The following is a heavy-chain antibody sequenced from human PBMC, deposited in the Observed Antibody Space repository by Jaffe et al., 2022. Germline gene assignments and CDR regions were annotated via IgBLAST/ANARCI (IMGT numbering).Heavy chain of an antibody. J-gene: IGHJ6*03. CDR1: GFTFSSYE. CDR2: ISSSGSTI. Sequence: EVQLVESGGGLVQPGGSLRLSCAASGFTFSSYEMNWVRQAPGKGLEWVSYISSSGSTIYYADSVKGRFTISRDNAKNSLYLQMNSLRAEDTAVYYCARDVVARYYYYMDVWGKGTTVTVSS. D-gene: IGHD2-15*01. V-gene: IGHV3-48*03. CDR3: ARDVVARYYYYMDV.